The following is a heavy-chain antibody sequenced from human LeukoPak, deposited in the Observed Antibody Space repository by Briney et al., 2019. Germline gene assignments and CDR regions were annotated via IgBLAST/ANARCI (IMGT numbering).Heavy chain of an antibody. Sequence: GGSLRLSCAASGFTFSNYAMSWVRQAPGKGLEWVSVISGSGVSTYYADSVKGRFTISRDNSKDTLYLQMNSLRAEDSAVYYCAKGDTHDPKSGGYDGWGQGTLVTVSS. J-gene: IGHJ4*02. CDR3: AKGDTHDPKSGGYDG. D-gene: IGHD5-12*01. V-gene: IGHV3-23*01. CDR2: ISGSGVST. CDR1: GFTFSNYA.